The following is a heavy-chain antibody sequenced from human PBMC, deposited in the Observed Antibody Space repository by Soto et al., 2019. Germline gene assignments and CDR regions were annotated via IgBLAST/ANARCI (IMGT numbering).Heavy chain of an antibody. CDR2: IYWADEK. Sequence: QITLKESVPTLVKPTQTLTLTCTFSGLSLSTRGVGVGWIRQPQGKALEWLALIYWADEKRYSPSLKSRLTITKDTSKTQVVLTMSNMDPVDTPTYYCAHRRHGVYGWYFDYWGQGTLDTVSS. CDR3: AHRRHGVYGWYFDY. CDR1: GLSLSTRGVG. J-gene: IGHJ4*02. V-gene: IGHV2-5*02. D-gene: IGHD4-17*01.